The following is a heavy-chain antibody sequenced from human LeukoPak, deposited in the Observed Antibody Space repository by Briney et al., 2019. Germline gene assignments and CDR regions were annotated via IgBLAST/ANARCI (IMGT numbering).Heavy chain of an antibody. Sequence: GSLRLSCAASGFTFSDSWMGWVRQAPGKGLEWVANMNQDGSAKDYVDSVKGRFTISRDNTRNSLYLQMSSLRPEDTAVYYCATYTHWVAGDVWGQGTTVTVSS. CDR1: GFTFSDSW. V-gene: IGHV3-7*01. CDR2: MNQDGSAK. J-gene: IGHJ6*02. D-gene: IGHD3-16*01. CDR3: ATYTHWVAGDV.